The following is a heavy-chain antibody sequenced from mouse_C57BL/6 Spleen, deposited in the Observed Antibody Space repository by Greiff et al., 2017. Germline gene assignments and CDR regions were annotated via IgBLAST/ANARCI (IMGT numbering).Heavy chain of an antibody. CDR2: IYPGSGST. D-gene: IGHD1-1*01. V-gene: IGHV1-55*01. CDR3: ARWGPYYGSSYDY. Sequence: QVQLQQPGAELVKPGASVKMSCKASGYTFTSYWITWVKQRPGQGLEWMGDIYPGSGSTNYNEKFKSKVTLTVDTSSSTAYMQLSSLTSEDSAVYYCARWGPYYGSSYDYWGQGTTLTVST. J-gene: IGHJ2*01. CDR1: GYTFTSYW.